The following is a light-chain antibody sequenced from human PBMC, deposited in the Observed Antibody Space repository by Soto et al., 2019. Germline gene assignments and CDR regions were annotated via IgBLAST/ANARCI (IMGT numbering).Light chain of an antibody. CDR3: QQYGSSQT. V-gene: IGKV3-20*01. CDR1: QSVSSSY. J-gene: IGKJ1*01. Sequence: EMVLTQSPGTLPLSPGERGTLACRASQSVSSSYLAWYQQKPGQAPRLLIYGASSRATGIPDRFSGSGSGTDFTLTISRLEPEDFAVYYCQQYGSSQTFGQGTKVDI. CDR2: GAS.